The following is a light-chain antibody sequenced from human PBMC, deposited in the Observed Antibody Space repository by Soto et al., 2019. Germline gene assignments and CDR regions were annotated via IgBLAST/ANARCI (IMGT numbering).Light chain of an antibody. CDR3: LQDYNYPLT. Sequence: EIVLTQSPGTLSLSLWERATLLCRSSQSVNSGYLVWYQQKPGQAPRLLIYGASTRATGIPARFSGSGSGTDFTLTISSLEPEDFATYYCLQDYNYPLTFGGGTKVDIK. V-gene: IGKV3D-7*01. CDR2: GAS. J-gene: IGKJ4*01. CDR1: QSVNSGY.